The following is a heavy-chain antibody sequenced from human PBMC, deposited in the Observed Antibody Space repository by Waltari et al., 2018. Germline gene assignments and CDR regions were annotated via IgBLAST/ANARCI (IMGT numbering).Heavy chain of an antibody. V-gene: IGHV3-23*01. CDR3: ARDRIAARPVDYYYYGMDV. CDR2: ISGSGGST. CDR1: GFTFSSYA. D-gene: IGHD6-6*01. J-gene: IGHJ6*02. Sequence: EVQLLESGGGLVQPGGSLRLSCAASGFTFSSYAMSWVRQAPGKGLEWVSAISGSGGSTYYADSVKGRFTISRDNSKNSLYLQMNSLRAEDTAVYYCARDRIAARPVDYYYYGMDVWGQGTTVTVSS.